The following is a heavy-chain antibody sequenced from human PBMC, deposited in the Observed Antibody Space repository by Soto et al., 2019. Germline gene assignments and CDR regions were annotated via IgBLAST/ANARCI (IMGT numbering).Heavy chain of an antibody. J-gene: IGHJ2*01. CDR2: IYSGGNT. CDR3: PREKGGRDCFDI. V-gene: IGHV3-53*04. CDR1: GFTVSSNY. D-gene: IGHD2-21*01. Sequence: EVQLVESGGGLVQRGGSLRLSCAASGFTVSSNYMSWVRQAPGKGLEWVSIIYSGGNTDYADSVKGRFTISRHNSENTLYLEMNSLRDEDTAVYYCPREKGGRDCFDIWGRGTLVTVSS.